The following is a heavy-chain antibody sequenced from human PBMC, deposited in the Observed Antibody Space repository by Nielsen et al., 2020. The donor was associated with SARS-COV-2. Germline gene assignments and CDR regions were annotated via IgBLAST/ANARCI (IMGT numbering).Heavy chain of an antibody. CDR2: ISSSSSYI. J-gene: IGHJ6*02. CDR3: AREVGGYCTNGVCSTMSGMDV. Sequence: GESLKISCAASGFTFSSYSMNWVRQAPGKGLEWVSSISSSSSYIYYADSVKGRFTISRDNAKNSLYPQMNSLRAEDTAVYYCAREVGGYCTNGVCSTMSGMDVWGQGTTVTVSS. CDR1: GFTFSSYS. V-gene: IGHV3-21*01. D-gene: IGHD2-8*01.